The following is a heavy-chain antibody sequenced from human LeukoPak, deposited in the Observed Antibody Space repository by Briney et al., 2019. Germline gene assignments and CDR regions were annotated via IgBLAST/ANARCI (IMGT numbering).Heavy chain of an antibody. CDR1: GFTFSSYG. CDR2: ISYDGSNK. J-gene: IGHJ4*02. D-gene: IGHD3-10*01. CDR3: ARSHYYGSGSYYTYYFDY. Sequence: GRSLRLSCAASGFTFSSYGMHWVRQAPGKGLEWVAVISYDGSNKYYADSVKGRFTISRDNSKNTLYLQMNSLRAEDTAVYYCARSHYYGSGSYYTYYFDYWGQGTLVTVSS. V-gene: IGHV3-30*03.